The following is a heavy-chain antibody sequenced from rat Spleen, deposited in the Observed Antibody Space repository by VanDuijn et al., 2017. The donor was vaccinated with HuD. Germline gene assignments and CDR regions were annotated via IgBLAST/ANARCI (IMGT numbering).Heavy chain of an antibody. Sequence: VQLKESGPGLVQPSQTLSLTCTVSGFSLTSNGVSWVRQPPGKGLEWVATITGSGDTTFYPDSVTGRFTISRDNAKSTLYLQMNSLRSEDTATYYCTRENWVFDYWGQGVMVTVSS. D-gene: IGHD5-1*01. J-gene: IGHJ2*01. V-gene: IGHV5-31*01. CDR3: TRENWVFDY. CDR1: GFSLTSNG. CDR2: ITGSGDTT.